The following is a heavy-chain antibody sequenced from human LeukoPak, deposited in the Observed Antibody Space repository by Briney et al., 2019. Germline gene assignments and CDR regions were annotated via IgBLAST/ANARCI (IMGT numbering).Heavy chain of an antibody. CDR1: GFTFSSYG. D-gene: IGHD3-10*01. CDR3: AKDQEAGSGLDY. Sequence: PGGSLRLSCAASGFTFSSYGMHWVRQAPGKGLEWVAVISYDGSNKYYADSVKGRFTISRDNSKNTLYLQMNSLRAEDTAVYYCAKDQEAGSGLDYWGQGTLVTVSS. V-gene: IGHV3-30*18. J-gene: IGHJ4*02. CDR2: ISYDGSNK.